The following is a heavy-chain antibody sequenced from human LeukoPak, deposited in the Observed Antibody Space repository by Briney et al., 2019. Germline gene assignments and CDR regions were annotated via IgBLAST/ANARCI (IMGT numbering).Heavy chain of an antibody. CDR3: ARDLKYSSSWYRFDY. J-gene: IGHJ4*02. CDR1: GYTFTSYG. CDR2: ISAYNGNT. Sequence: ASVKVSCKASGYTFTSYGISWVRQAPGQGLEWMGWISAYNGNTNYAQKLQGRVTMTTDTSTSTAYMELRSLRSEDTAVYYCARDLKYSSSWYRFDYWGQGTLVTVSS. D-gene: IGHD6-13*01. V-gene: IGHV1-18*01.